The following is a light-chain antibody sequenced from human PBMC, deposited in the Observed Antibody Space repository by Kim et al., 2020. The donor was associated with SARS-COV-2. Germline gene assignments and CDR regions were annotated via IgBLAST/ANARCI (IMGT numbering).Light chain of an antibody. J-gene: IGKJ1*01. Sequence: ASGGDRVTITCRASQSISSHLAWYQQKPGRAPKLLIYKASTLESGVPSRFSGSGSGTEFTLSISSLQPDDFATFYCQQYDNSPWTFGRGTKVDIK. CDR3: QQYDNSPWT. V-gene: IGKV1-5*03. CDR1: QSISSH. CDR2: KAS.